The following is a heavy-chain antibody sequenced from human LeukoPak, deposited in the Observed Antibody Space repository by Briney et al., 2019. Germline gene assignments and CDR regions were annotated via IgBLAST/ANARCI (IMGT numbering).Heavy chain of an antibody. CDR1: GGSISSYY. D-gene: IGHD3-10*01. V-gene: IGHV4-4*07. J-gene: IGHJ4*02. CDR3: ARGSAYGSGDYFDY. Sequence: PSETLSLTCTVSGGSISSYYWSWIRQPAGKGLEWIGRIYTSGSTNYNPSLKSRVTMSVDTSKNQFSLKLSSVTAADTAVYYCARGSAYGSGDYFDYWGQGTLVTVSS. CDR2: IYTSGST.